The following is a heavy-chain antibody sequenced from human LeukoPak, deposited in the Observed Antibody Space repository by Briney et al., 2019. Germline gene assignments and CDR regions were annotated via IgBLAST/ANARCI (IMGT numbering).Heavy chain of an antibody. CDR2: ISSRSSYI. Sequence: PGGSLRLSCAASGFTFSTYTMNWVRQAPGKGLEWVSSISSRSSYIYYADSVKGRFTISRDNSKNTLYLQMNSLRAEDTAVYYCAKDLRIVVVTAILDYWGQGTLVTVSS. J-gene: IGHJ4*02. CDR3: AKDLRIVVVTAILDY. V-gene: IGHV3-21*01. D-gene: IGHD2-21*02. CDR1: GFTFSTYT.